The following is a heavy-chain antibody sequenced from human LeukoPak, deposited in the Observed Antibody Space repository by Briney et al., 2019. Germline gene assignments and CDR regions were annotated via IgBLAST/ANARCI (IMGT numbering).Heavy chain of an antibody. CDR3: ARQPDDFSGWNNGQDFFDY. CDR1: GFTVSSKY. V-gene: IGHV3-53*01. CDR2: IYSGDIT. Sequence: GGSLRLSCAASGFTVSSKYMSWVRQAPGKGLEWVSLIYSGDITYYADSVKGRFTISRDNSKNTLYLQMNSLRAEDTAVHYCARQPDDFSGWNNGQDFFDYWGQGTLVTVSS. J-gene: IGHJ4*02. D-gene: IGHD6-19*01.